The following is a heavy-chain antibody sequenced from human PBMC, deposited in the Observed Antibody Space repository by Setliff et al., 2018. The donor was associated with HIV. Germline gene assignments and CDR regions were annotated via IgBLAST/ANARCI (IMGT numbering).Heavy chain of an antibody. CDR3: AKRWGTEGCSGGNCYSGFHY. V-gene: IGHV3-7*03. Sequence: GGSLRLSCVASRFTFNDYWMSWVRQAPGKGLEWVANIDRDGSETNYVDSVKGRFTIFRDNAKSSMYLQMNRLRAEDTALYYCAKRWGTEGCSGGNCYSGFHYWGQGTLVTVSS. CDR2: IDRDGSET. CDR1: RFTFNDYW. D-gene: IGHD2-15*01. J-gene: IGHJ4*02.